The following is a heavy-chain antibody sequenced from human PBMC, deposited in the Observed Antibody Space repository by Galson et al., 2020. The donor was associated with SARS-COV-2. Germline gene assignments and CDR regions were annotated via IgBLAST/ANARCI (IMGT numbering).Heavy chain of an antibody. J-gene: IGHJ4*02. Sequence: GESLKISCEGSGYTFMNYWIGWVRQMPGKGLEWMGMIYPGDSETRYSPSFQGQVTISADTSISTAYLQWSSLKASDTAMYYCARHGVAGTLWVAYWGQGTQVTVSS. CDR3: ARHGVAGTLWVAY. D-gene: IGHD6-19*01. V-gene: IGHV5-51*01. CDR1: GYTFMNYW. CDR2: IYPGDSET.